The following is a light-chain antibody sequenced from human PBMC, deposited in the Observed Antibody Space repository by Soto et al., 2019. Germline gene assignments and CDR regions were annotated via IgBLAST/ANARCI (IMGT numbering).Light chain of an antibody. V-gene: IGLV8-61*01. CDR2: NTN. J-gene: IGLJ3*02. Sequence: QAVVTQESSFSVSPGGTVTLTCGLSSASVSTSYYPSWYQQTPGQAPRTLIYNTNTRSSGVPDRFSGSILGDKAALTITGAQADDESDYYCVLYMGSGISVFGGGTTLTVL. CDR1: SASVSTSYY. CDR3: VLYMGSGISV.